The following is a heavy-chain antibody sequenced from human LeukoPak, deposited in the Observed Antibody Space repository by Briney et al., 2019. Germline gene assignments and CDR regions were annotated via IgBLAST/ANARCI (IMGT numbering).Heavy chain of an antibody. CDR2: ISGSGGST. Sequence: GGSLRLSCAASGFTFSSYAMSWVRQAPGKGLEWVSAISGSGGSTYYADSVKGRFTIYRDNSKNTLYLQMNSLRAEDTAVYYCAKVGAITMIVVVITPYFQHWGQGTLVTVSS. J-gene: IGHJ1*01. CDR1: GFTFSSYA. V-gene: IGHV3-23*01. D-gene: IGHD3-22*01. CDR3: AKVGAITMIVVVITPYFQH.